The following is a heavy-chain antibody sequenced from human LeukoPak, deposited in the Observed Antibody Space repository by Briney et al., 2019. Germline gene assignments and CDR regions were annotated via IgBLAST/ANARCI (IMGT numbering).Heavy chain of an antibody. CDR2: INPNSGGT. Sequence: ASVTVSCKASGYTFTGYYLHWVRQAPGEGLEWMGWINPNSGGTNYAQKFHGRVTMTRDTSISTAYMERSGLRSDGTAVYYCARQEVFGGYSYVYGYWGQGTLVTVSS. V-gene: IGHV1-2*02. CDR1: GYTFTGYY. D-gene: IGHD5-18*01. CDR3: ARQEVFGGYSYVYGY. J-gene: IGHJ4*02.